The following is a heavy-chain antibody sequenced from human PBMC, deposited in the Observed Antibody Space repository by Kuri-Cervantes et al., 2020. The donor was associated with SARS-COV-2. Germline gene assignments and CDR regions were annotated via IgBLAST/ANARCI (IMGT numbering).Heavy chain of an antibody. CDR3: ARRYTDVLGFLEWPGKTQYYYYIDV. CDR2: IKEDGSGQ. J-gene: IGHJ6*03. D-gene: IGHD3-3*01. CDR1: GFTVSSHG. Sequence: GESLKISCAASGFTVSSHGMYWVRQAPGKGLEWVAKIKEDGSGQYYVDSVKGRFTISRDNAKNTLYLQMNSLRAEDTAVYYCARRYTDVLGFLEWPGKTQYYYYIDVWGKGTTVTVSS. V-gene: IGHV3-7*03.